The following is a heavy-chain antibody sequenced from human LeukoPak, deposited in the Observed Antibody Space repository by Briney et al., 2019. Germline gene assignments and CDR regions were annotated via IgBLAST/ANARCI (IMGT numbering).Heavy chain of an antibody. CDR1: GLTSSNYG. J-gene: IGHJ6*02. CDR3: AKDLITMVRGSPMDV. Sequence: GGSPRLSSAAYGLTSSNYGMQWVRHPPGKGLEWVALLVYDGFYKYYADSVKGRCTISRDDSRNTLYLQLSSLRVEDTAVYYCAKDLITMVRGSPMDVWGQGTTVTVSS. D-gene: IGHD3-10*01. CDR2: LVYDGFYK. V-gene: IGHV3-30*18.